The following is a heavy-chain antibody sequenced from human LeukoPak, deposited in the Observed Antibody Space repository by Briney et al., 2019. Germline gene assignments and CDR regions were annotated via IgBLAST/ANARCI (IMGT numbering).Heavy chain of an antibody. CDR2: IYYTGTT. D-gene: IGHD3-22*01. CDR1: GGSISSVSYY. CDR3: ARRHYYDSSVRG. V-gene: IGHV4-39*01. Sequence: PSETLSLTCTVSGGSISSVSYYWGWIRQPPGKGLEWIGNIYYTGTTYCNPSLKSRVTIYVDTPKNQFSLNLSSVTAADTAVYYCARRHYYDSSVRGWGQGTLVTVSS. J-gene: IGHJ4*02.